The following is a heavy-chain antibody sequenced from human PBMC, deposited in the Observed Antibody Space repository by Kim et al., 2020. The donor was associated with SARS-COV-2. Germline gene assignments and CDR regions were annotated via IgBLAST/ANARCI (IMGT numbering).Heavy chain of an antibody. CDR2: MNPNSGNT. D-gene: IGHD6-19*01. V-gene: IGHV1-8*01. CDR1: GYTFTSYD. J-gene: IGHJ6*02. CDR3: AKSSGAYYYYYYGMDV. Sequence: ASVKVSCKASGYTFTSYDINWVRQATGQGLEWMGWMNPNSGNTGYAQKFQGRVTRTRNTSISTAYMELSSLRSEDTAVYYCAKSSGAYYYYYYGMDVWGQETTVTVSS.